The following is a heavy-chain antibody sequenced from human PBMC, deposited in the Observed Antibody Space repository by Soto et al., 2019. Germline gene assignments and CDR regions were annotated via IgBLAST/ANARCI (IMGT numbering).Heavy chain of an antibody. J-gene: IGHJ6*02. D-gene: IGHD4-4*01. V-gene: IGHV1-69*06. CDR1: GWSFSVYV. CDR2: IIPIFGTA. CDR3: ARDLRWLQSNYYYYYGMDV. Sequence: SVKVSCKGSGWSFSVYVIGWVRQAPGKGLEWMGGIIPIFGTANYAQKFQGRVTITADKSTSTAYMELSSLRSEDTAVYYCARDLRWLQSNYYYYYGMDVWGQGTTVTVSS.